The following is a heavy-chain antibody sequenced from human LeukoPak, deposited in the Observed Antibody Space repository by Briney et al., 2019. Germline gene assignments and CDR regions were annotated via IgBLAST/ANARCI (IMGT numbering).Heavy chain of an antibody. J-gene: IGHJ4*02. V-gene: IGHV3-21*01. Sequence: GGSLRLSCAASGFSFSSYSMNWVRQAPGKGLEWVSSISSTGSYIYYADSVKGRFTISRDNAKNPLYLQMNSLRAEDTAVYYCAREEARGGPFDYWGQGTLVTVSS. CDR3: AREEARGGPFDY. CDR2: ISSTGSYI. D-gene: IGHD3-10*01. CDR1: GFSFSSYS.